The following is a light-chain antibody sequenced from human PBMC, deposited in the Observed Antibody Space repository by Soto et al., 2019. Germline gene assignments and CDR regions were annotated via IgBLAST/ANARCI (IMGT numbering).Light chain of an antibody. Sequence: QSVLTQPPSASGSPGQSVTISCTGTSSDVGGYNYVSWYQQHPGKAPKLMIYEVSERPSGVPDRFSGSKSGNTASLTVSGLQAEDEADYYCSSYAATSNLWVFGGGTKLTVL. J-gene: IGLJ3*02. V-gene: IGLV2-8*01. CDR2: EVS. CDR1: SSDVGGYNY. CDR3: SSYAATSNLWV.